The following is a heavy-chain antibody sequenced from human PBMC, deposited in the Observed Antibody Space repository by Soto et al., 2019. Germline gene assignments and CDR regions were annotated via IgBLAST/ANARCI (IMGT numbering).Heavy chain of an antibody. V-gene: IGHV1-18*04. CDR1: GYTFTSYG. CDR3: VVSSSSSSYYFYGMDV. Sequence: QVPLVRSGAEVKKPGASVKVSCKASGYTFTSYGISWVRQAPGQGLEWMGWISAYNGNTNYAQKLQGRVTMTTDTSTSTAYMELRSLRSEDTAVHYCVVSSSSSSYYFYGMDVWGQGTTVTVSS. D-gene: IGHD6-6*01. J-gene: IGHJ6*02. CDR2: ISAYNGNT.